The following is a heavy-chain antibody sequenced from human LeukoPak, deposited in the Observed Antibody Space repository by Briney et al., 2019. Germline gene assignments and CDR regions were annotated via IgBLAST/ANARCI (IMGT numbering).Heavy chain of an antibody. J-gene: IGHJ3*02. CDR1: GFTFSSYS. CDR2: ISSSSSYI. CDR3: AGGSGTTVTYDAFDI. Sequence: KSGGSLRLSCAASGFTFSSYSMNWVRQAPGKGLEWVSSISSSSSYIYYADSVKGRFTISRDNAKNSLYLQMNSLRAEDTAVYYCAGGSGTTVTYDAFDIWGQGTMVTVSS. V-gene: IGHV3-21*01. D-gene: IGHD4-17*01.